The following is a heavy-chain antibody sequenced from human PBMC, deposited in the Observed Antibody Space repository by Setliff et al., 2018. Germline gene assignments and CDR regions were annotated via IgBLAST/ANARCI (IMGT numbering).Heavy chain of an antibody. CDR1: GGSIGPHY. CDR2: IFYSDTA. CDR3: ARDRSTVIRGVTSFFYYYMDV. Sequence: PSETLSLTCTVSGGSIGPHYWSWIRQAPGKGLEWIGHIFYSDTAKYNPSLESRAAISVDSSKNQFSLKLRSVTAADTAVYYCARDRSTVIRGVTSFFYYYMDVWGGGTSVTVSS. D-gene: IGHD3-10*01. V-gene: IGHV4-59*11. J-gene: IGHJ6*03.